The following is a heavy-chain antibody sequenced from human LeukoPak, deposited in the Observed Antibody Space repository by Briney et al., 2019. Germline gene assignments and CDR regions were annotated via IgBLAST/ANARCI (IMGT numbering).Heavy chain of an antibody. Sequence: PSETLSLTCTVSGGSVSSSNFYWAWLRQPPGKGLEWVASIYYTGNTFYNPSLKSRGTLSLDTSKNQFSLKLTSVTAADTAVYYCASPSLMSGEPSYFDFWGQGTLVSVSA. V-gene: IGHV4-39*07. CDR2: IYYTGNT. CDR3: ASPSLMSGEPSYFDF. CDR1: GGSVSSSNFY. D-gene: IGHD4-17*01. J-gene: IGHJ4*02.